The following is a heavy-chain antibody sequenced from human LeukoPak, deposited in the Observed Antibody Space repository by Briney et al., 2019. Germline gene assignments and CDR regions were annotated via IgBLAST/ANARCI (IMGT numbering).Heavy chain of an antibody. CDR1: GGSFSDYY. J-gene: IGHJ3*01. CDR3: ARVRRAFDV. D-gene: IGHD4-17*01. V-gene: IGHV4-34*01. Sequence: SETLSLTCAVYGGSFSDYYWSWIRQPPGKGLEWIGEINHSGSTNYNPSLKSRVTISIDTSKNQFSLKLSSVTAADTAVYYCARVRRAFDVWGQGTMVTVSS. CDR2: INHSGST.